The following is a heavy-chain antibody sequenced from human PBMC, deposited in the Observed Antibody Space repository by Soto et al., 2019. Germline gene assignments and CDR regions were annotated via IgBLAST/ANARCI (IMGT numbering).Heavy chain of an antibody. Sequence: QVQLVESGGGVVQPGTSLTLSCAASGFDFSNFVMHWVRQAPGKGLECVAVTWHDASHEYYGDSVQGRFTISRDNSKHLLYLQMNSLRAEDTAVDYCAREGGDEWIDYYYYGMDVWCHGTTVTVSS. CDR1: GFDFSNFV. J-gene: IGHJ6*02. V-gene: IGHV3-33*01. D-gene: IGHD2-21*02. CDR3: AREGGDEWIDYYYYGMDV. CDR2: TWHDASHE.